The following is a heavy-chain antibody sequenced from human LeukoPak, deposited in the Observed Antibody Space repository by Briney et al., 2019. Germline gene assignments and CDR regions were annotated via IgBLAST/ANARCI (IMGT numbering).Heavy chain of an antibody. J-gene: IGHJ6*02. CDR1: GGSISSYY. V-gene: IGHV4-59*08. Sequence: SETLSLTCTVSGGSISSYYWSWIRQPPGKGLEWIGYIYYSGSTKYNPSLKSRVTISVDTSKNQFSLKLSSVTAADTAVYYCASRSVDYYYGMDVWGQGTTVTVSS. CDR2: IYYSGST. CDR3: ASRSVDYYYGMDV.